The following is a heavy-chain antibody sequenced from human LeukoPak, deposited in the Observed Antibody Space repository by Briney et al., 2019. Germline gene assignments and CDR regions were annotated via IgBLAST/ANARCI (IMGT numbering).Heavy chain of an antibody. J-gene: IGHJ4*02. CDR3: ARNSYGSGSYLTSDY. D-gene: IGHD3-10*01. CDR2: ISSSRSYI. V-gene: IGHV3-21*01. CDR1: GFTFSSYD. Sequence: PGGSLRLTCAASGFTFSSYDMNWVRQAPGKGLEWVSSISSSRSYIYYADSVRGRFTISTDNAKNSLYLQMNSLRAEDTAVYYCARNSYGSGSYLTSDYWRKGTLVTVSS.